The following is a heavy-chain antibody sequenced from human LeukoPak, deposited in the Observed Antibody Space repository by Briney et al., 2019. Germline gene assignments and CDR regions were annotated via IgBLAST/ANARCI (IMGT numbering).Heavy chain of an antibody. CDR2: ISSSGSTI. J-gene: IGHJ4*02. Sequence: GGSLRLSCAASGFTFSSYEMNWVRQAPGKGLEWVSYISSSGSTIYYADSVKGRFTISRDNAKNSLYLQMNSLRAEDTAMYYCARAVTTGRLSSCLPDYWGQGTLVTVYS. CDR3: ARAVTTGRLSSCLPDY. D-gene: IGHD4-11*01. V-gene: IGHV3-48*03. CDR1: GFTFSSYE.